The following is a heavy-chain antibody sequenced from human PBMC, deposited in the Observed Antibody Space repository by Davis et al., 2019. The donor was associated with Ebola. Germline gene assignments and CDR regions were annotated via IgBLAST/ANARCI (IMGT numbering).Heavy chain of an antibody. Sequence: ASVKVSCKASGYTFTSYGISWVRQAPGQGLEWMGRINTNTGNPTYAQGFTGRFVFSLDTSVSTAYLQISSLHQGPIGLPPGTLLQGHLWG. V-gene: IGHV7-4-1*02. CDR1: GYTFTSYG. J-gene: IGHJ6*01. CDR3: TLLQGHL. CDR2: INTNTGNP.